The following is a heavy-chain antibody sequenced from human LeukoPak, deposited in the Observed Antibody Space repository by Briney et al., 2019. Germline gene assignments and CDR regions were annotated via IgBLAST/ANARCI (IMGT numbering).Heavy chain of an antibody. D-gene: IGHD7-27*01. V-gene: IGHV4-61*01. CDR2: IYYSGGT. Sequence: PSETLSLTCTVSGGSVSSGSYYWSWIRQPPGKGLEWIGYIYYSGGTNYNPSLKSRVTISVDTSKNQFSQKRSSVTAADTAVYYCASLRTNYWGLRVHYYFDYWGQGTLVTVSS. CDR3: ASLRTNYWGLRVHYYFDY. CDR1: GGSVSSGSYY. J-gene: IGHJ4*02.